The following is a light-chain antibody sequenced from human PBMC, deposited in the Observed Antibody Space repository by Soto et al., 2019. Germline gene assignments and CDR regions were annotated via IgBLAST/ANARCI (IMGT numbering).Light chain of an antibody. CDR2: GAS. CDR3: QQYGNSPPT. CDR1: QSLSSSF. Sequence: EIVLTQSPGTLSLSPGERATLSCRASQSLSSSFLAWFQHKPGQAPRLLIDGASSRATGIPDRFSGSGSGTDFTLSISRLEPEDFAVYYGQQYGNSPPTFGGGTKVEIK. V-gene: IGKV3-20*01. J-gene: IGKJ4*01.